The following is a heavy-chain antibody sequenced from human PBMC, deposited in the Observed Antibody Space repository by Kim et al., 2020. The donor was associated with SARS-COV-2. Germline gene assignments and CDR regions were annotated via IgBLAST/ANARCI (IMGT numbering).Heavy chain of an antibody. CDR1: GGSVSSGSYY. V-gene: IGHV4-61*01. Sequence: SETLSLTCTVSGGSVSSGSYYWSWIRQPPGKGLEWIGYIYYSGSTNYNPSLKSRVTISVDTSKNQFSLKLSSVTAADTAVYYCAREIYSSSSRGAFDIWGQGTMVTVSS. D-gene: IGHD6-6*01. CDR3: AREIYSSSSRGAFDI. J-gene: IGHJ3*02. CDR2: IYYSGST.